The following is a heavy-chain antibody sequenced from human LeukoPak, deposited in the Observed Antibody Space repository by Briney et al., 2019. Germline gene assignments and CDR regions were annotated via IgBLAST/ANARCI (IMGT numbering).Heavy chain of an antibody. V-gene: IGHV3-23*01. CDR3: AKGGSSSSWPY. Sequence: GGSLRLSCAASGFTFSSYAMNWLRQAPGKGLEGVSAISGSGVSTYYADSVKGRFTISRDNSNNTLYLQMNSLRAEDTAVYYCAKGGSSSSWPYWGQGTLVTVSS. J-gene: IGHJ4*02. CDR1: GFTFSSYA. CDR2: ISGSGVST. D-gene: IGHD6-13*01.